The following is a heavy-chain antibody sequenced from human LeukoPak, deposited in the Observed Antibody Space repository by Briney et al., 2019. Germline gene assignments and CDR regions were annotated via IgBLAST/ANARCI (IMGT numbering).Heavy chain of an antibody. V-gene: IGHV3-23*01. CDR2: ISGSGGST. CDR1: GFTFSSYA. Sequence: PGGSLRLSCAASGFTFSSYAMSWVRQAPGKGLEWVSAISGSGGSTYYADSVKGRFTISRDNSKNTLYLQMNSLRAEDTAVYYCAKLAGLSDYGSGIPGRWYYYGMDVWGQGTTVTVSS. CDR3: AKLAGLSDYGSGIPGRWYYYGMDV. D-gene: IGHD3-10*01. J-gene: IGHJ6*02.